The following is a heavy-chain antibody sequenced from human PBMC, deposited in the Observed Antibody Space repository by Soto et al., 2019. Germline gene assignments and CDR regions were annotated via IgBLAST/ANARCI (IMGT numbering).Heavy chain of an antibody. CDR1: GFTFSSYA. CDR3: ATSGDSSGWYYFDY. V-gene: IGHV3-23*01. Sequence: GGSLRLSCAASGFTFSSYAMSWVRQAPGKGLEWVSAISGSGGSTYYADSVKGRFTISRDNSKNTLYLQMNSLRAEDTAVYYCATSGDSSGWYYFDYWGQGPLVTVSS. J-gene: IGHJ4*02. CDR2: ISGSGGST. D-gene: IGHD6-19*01.